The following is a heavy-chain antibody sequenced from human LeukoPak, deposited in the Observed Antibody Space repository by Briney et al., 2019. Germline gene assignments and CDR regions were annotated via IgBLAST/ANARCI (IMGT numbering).Heavy chain of an antibody. D-gene: IGHD3-22*01. J-gene: IGHJ4*02. CDR2: ISYDGSAI. CDR3: ARNRGATGYYWVDY. CDR1: GFSFSNYG. V-gene: IGHV3-30*03. Sequence: GGSLRLSCAASGFSFSNYGTHWVRQAPGKGLEWVALISYDGSAIYYADSVKGRFTISRDNSKNTLYLQMDSLRVEDTAVYYCARNRGATGYYWVDYWGQGTLVSVSS.